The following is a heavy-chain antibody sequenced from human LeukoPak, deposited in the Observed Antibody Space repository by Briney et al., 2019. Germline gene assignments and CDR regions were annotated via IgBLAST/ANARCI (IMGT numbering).Heavy chain of an antibody. CDR3: ARAIMVYAGEYYFDY. CDR1: GFTFSSYA. D-gene: IGHD2-8*01. Sequence: PGGSLRLSCAASGFTFSSYAMHWVRRAPGKGLEWVAVISYDGSNKYYADSVKGRFTISRDNSKNTLYPQMNSLRAEDTAVYYCARAIMVYAGEYYFDYWGQGTLVTVSS. CDR2: ISYDGSNK. V-gene: IGHV3-30-3*01. J-gene: IGHJ4*02.